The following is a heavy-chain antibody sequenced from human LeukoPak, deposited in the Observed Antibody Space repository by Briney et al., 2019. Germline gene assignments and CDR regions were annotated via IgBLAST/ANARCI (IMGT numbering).Heavy chain of an antibody. Sequence: SETLSLTCTVSGGSISSSSYYWGWIRQPPGKGLERVGGIYYSGSTYYNPSLKSRVTISVDTSKNRCSLKLSSVTAADTAVYYCARGGYYYGSGSSYNWFDPWGQGTLVTVSS. CDR1: GGSISSSSYY. V-gene: IGHV4-39*07. J-gene: IGHJ5*02. CDR2: IYYSGST. CDR3: ARGGYYYGSGSSYNWFDP. D-gene: IGHD3-10*01.